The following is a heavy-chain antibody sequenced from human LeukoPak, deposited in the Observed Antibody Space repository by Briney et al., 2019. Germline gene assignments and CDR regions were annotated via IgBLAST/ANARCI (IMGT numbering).Heavy chain of an antibody. D-gene: IGHD2-21*02. J-gene: IGHJ4*02. Sequence: GGSLRLSCAASGFTFSSYSMNWVRQAPGKGLEWVSSISSSSSYIYHADSVKGRFTISRDNAKNSLYLQMNSLRAEDTAVYYCARFIYCGGDCFYYFDYWGQGTLVTVSS. CDR2: ISSSSSYI. V-gene: IGHV3-21*01. CDR3: ARFIYCGGDCFYYFDY. CDR1: GFTFSSYS.